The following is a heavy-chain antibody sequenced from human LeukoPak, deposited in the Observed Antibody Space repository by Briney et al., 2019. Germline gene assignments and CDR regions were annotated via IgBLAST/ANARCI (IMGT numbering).Heavy chain of an antibody. Sequence: SETLSLTCTVSGGSISSSSYYWGWIRRPPGKGLEWIGSIYYSGSTYYNPSLKSRVTISVDTSKNQFSLKLSSVTAADTAVYYCASGRMGAFDIWGQGTMVTVSS. V-gene: IGHV4-39*01. J-gene: IGHJ3*02. CDR1: GGSISSSSYY. CDR2: IYYSGST. D-gene: IGHD1-14*01. CDR3: ASGRMGAFDI.